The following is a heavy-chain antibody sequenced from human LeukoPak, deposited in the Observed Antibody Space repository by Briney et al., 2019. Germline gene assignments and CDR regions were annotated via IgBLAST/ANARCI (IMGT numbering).Heavy chain of an antibody. CDR2: ISWNSGSI. V-gene: IGHV3-9*01. J-gene: IGHJ4*02. CDR1: GFTFEDYA. D-gene: IGHD6-13*01. CDR3: ARENSGIAATDIIDY. Sequence: YLRLSCAASGFTFEDYAMHWFRQAPGKGLGWVSGISWNSGSIGYADYVKGRLTISRDDAKKSLYMQMNSLRADDTAIYYCARENSGIAATDIIDYWGQGTQVSVSS.